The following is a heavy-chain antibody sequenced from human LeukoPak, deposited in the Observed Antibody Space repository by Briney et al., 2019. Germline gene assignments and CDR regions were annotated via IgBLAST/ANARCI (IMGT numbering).Heavy chain of an antibody. J-gene: IGHJ4*02. V-gene: IGHV3-23*01. CDR3: TTVVYSYGTYYFDY. D-gene: IGHD5-18*01. CDR1: GFTFQNYA. CDR2: ISGSGPST. Sequence: GGSLRLSCAASGFTFQNYAMSWVRQAPGKGPEWASSISGSGPSTDYVDSVKGRFTISRDKSKNTLYLQMNSLKTEDTAVYYCTTVVYSYGTYYFDYWGQGTLVTVSS.